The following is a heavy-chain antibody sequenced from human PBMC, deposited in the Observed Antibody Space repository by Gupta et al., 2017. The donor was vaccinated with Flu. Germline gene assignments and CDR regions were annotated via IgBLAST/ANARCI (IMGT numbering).Heavy chain of an antibody. CDR3: ARGSDEDYYDFWSGYYGDVDY. CDR2: ISSSSSTI. Sequence: YISSSSSTIYYADSVKGRFTISRDNAKNSLYLQMNSLRDEDTAVYYCARGSDEDYYDFWSGYYGDVDYWGQGTLVTVSS. V-gene: IGHV3-48*02. J-gene: IGHJ4*02. D-gene: IGHD3-3*01.